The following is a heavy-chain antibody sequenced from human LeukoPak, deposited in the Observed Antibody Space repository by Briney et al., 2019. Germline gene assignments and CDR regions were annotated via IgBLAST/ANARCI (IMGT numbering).Heavy chain of an antibody. Sequence: GGSLRLSCAASGFTFTSYVLTWVRQAPGKGLEWVSAISETGGRTNYAESVKGRFTISRDNSKNTLYLQMNSLRVEDTAVYYCAKDGSYDSSGYYSLDSAGMDVWGQGTTVTVSS. CDR3: AKDGSYDSSGYYSLDSAGMDV. J-gene: IGHJ6*02. D-gene: IGHD3-22*01. CDR1: GFTFTSYV. CDR2: ISETGGRT. V-gene: IGHV3-23*01.